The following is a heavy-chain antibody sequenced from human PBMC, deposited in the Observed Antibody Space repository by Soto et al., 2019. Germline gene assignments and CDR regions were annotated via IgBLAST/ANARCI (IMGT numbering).Heavy chain of an antibody. D-gene: IGHD1-1*01. J-gene: IGHJ6*02. CDR1: GGSISSSSYY. Sequence: PSETLSLTCTVSGGSISSSSYYWGWIRQPPGKGLEWIGSIYYSGSTYYNPSLKSRVTISVDTSKSQFSLKLSSVTAADTAVYYCASPVGTTDWGMDVWGQGTTVTVSS. V-gene: IGHV4-39*01. CDR3: ASPVGTTDWGMDV. CDR2: IYYSGST.